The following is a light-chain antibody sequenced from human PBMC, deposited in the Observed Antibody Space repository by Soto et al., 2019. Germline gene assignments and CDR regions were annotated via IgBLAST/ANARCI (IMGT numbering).Light chain of an antibody. CDR3: QSYDSSLSAVV. J-gene: IGLJ2*01. V-gene: IGLV1-40*01. Sequence: QSVLTQPPSVSGAPGQRVSISCTGSSSNIGAGYDVHWYEHLPGTAPKLLIYQNNNRPSGVHDRFSGSKSVTSASLAITGLQAEDEADYYCQSYDSSLSAVVFGGGTKLTVL. CDR2: QNN. CDR1: SSNIGAGYD.